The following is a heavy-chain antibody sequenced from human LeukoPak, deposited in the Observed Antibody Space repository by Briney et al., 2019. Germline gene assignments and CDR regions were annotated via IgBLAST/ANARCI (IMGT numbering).Heavy chain of an antibody. D-gene: IGHD2-2*01. CDR2: ISYDGSNK. CDR1: GFTFSSYA. CDR3: ARVAGQYQLLWAVDY. V-gene: IGHV3-30-3*01. Sequence: GGSLRLSCAASGFTFSSYAMHWVRQAPGKGLEWVAVISYDGSNKYYADSVKGRFTISRDNSKNTLYLQMNSLRAEDTAVYYCARVAGQYQLLWAVDYWGQGTLVTVSS. J-gene: IGHJ4*02.